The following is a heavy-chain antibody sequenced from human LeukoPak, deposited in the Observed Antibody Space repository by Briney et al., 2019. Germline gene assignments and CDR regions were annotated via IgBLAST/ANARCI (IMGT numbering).Heavy chain of an antibody. Sequence: GGSLRLSCAASGFTFSSYGMHWVRQAPGKGLEWVAFIRYDGSNKYYADSVKGRFTISRDNSKNTLYVQMNSLRAGDTALYFCAKDFYESSGYYYDYWGQGTLVTVSS. J-gene: IGHJ4*02. D-gene: IGHD3-22*01. V-gene: IGHV3-30*02. CDR1: GFTFSSYG. CDR2: IRYDGSNK. CDR3: AKDFYESSGYYYDY.